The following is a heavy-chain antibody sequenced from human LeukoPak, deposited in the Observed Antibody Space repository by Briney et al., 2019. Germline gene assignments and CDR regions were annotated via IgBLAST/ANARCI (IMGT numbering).Heavy chain of an antibody. CDR3: ARVNYDSSGYYPFDY. CDR1: GGSFSGYS. V-gene: IGHV4-34*01. D-gene: IGHD3-22*01. J-gene: IGHJ4*02. Sequence: PSETLSLTCAVYGGSFSGYSWSWIRQPPGKGLEWIGEINHSGSTNYNPSLKSRVTISVDTSKNQFSLKLSSVTAADTAVYYCARVNYDSSGYYPFDYWGQGTLVTVSS. CDR2: INHSGST.